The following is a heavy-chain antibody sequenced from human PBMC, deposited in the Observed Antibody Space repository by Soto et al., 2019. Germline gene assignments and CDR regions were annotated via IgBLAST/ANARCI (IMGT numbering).Heavy chain of an antibody. CDR2: ISYDGSNK. V-gene: IGHV3-30-3*01. CDR3: ASPLLPAPRVGYYGMDV. J-gene: IGHJ6*02. CDR1: GFTFSSYA. D-gene: IGHD2-15*01. Sequence: QVQLVESGGGVVQPGRSLRLSCAASGFTFSSYAMHWVRQAPGKGLEWVAVISYDGSNKYYADSVKGRFTISRDNSKNPLYLQMNSLRAEDTAVYYCASPLLPAPRVGYYGMDVWGQGTTVTVSS.